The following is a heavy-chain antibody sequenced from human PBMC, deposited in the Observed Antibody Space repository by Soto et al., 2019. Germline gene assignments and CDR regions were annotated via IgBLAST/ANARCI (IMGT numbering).Heavy chain of an antibody. J-gene: IGHJ6*03. CDR1: GFTFSSYW. D-gene: IGHD6-13*01. Sequence: PGGSLRLSCAASGFTFSSYWMSWVRQAPGKGLEWVANIKQDGSEKYYVDSVKGRFTISRDNAKNSLYLQMNSLRAEDTAVYYCARGKSAAGSRRYYYYYYYMDVWGKGTTVTVSS. CDR2: IKQDGSEK. CDR3: ARGKSAAGSRRYYYYYYYMDV. V-gene: IGHV3-7*01.